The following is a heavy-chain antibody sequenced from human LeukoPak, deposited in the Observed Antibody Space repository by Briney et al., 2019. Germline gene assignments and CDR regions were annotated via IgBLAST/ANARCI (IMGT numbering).Heavy chain of an antibody. CDR3: AIDPNWGTHS. CDR2: IGAGGSNT. D-gene: IGHD7-27*01. V-gene: IGHV3-23*01. Sequence: GGSLRLSCAASGFPFTTYGMTWVRQAPGKGLEWVSAIGAGGSNTYYADSVRGRFTISRDNSKNALYLQMNSLRVEDTAVYYCAIDPNWGTHSWGQGVLVTVSS. CDR1: GFPFTTYG. J-gene: IGHJ4*02.